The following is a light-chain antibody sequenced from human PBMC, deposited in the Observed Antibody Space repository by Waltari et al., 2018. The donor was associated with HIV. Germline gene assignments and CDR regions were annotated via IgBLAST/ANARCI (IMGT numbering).Light chain of an antibody. Sequence: DLQMTQSPSSLSASVGDRVTITCQASQDISNYLNWYQQKPGKAPKLLIYDASNLETGVPSRFSGSGSGTDFTFTISSLQPEDIATYYCQQYDNLQGTFGPGTKVDIK. CDR3: QQYDNLQGT. CDR2: DAS. J-gene: IGKJ3*01. V-gene: IGKV1-33*01. CDR1: QDISNY.